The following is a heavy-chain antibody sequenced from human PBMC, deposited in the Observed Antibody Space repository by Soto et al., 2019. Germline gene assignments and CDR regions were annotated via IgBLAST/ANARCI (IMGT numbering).Heavy chain of an antibody. CDR2: ISYDGSNK. CDR3: ASDSGFESRALLWFGELLGNYYYYGMDV. V-gene: IGHV3-30-3*01. CDR1: GFTFSSYA. D-gene: IGHD3-10*01. Sequence: SLRLSCAASGFTFSSYAMHWVRQAPGKGLEWVAVISYDGSNKYYADSVKGRFTISRDNSKNTLYLQMNSLRAEDTAVYYCASDSGFESRALLWFGELLGNYYYYGMDVWGQGTTVTVSS. J-gene: IGHJ6*02.